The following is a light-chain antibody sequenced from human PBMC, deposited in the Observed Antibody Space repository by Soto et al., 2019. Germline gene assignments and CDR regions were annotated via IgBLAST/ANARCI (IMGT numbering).Light chain of an antibody. CDR2: AAS. CDR3: QKYNSAPWT. CDR1: QAISNY. V-gene: IGKV1-27*01. Sequence: DIQMTQSPSSLSASVGDRVTITCRARQAISNYLAWYQQKPGEVPNLLISAASTLQSGVPSRFSGSGSGTDFTLTINSLQPEDVATYYCQKYNSAPWTFGQGTKVEIK. J-gene: IGKJ1*01.